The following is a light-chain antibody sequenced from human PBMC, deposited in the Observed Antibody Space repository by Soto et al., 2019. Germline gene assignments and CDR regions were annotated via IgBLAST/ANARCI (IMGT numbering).Light chain of an antibody. V-gene: IGKV3-15*01. J-gene: IGKJ1*01. CDR3: HQYNGWPRT. CDR2: GAS. CDR1: QSLSNN. Sequence: IVLPQSTGTLSLSPGERATLSCRASQSLSNNIYLAWYQQKPGQAPRLLIYGASTRDTGISARFSGSGSGTEFTLTITSLQSEDFAVYYCHQYNGWPRTFGQGTKVDIK.